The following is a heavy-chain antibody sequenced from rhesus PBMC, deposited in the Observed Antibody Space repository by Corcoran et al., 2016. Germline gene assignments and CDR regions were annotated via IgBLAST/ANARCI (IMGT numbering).Heavy chain of an antibody. D-gene: IGHD4-29*01. CDR2: ISKSGTLT. Sequence: EVQLVESGGGLAKPGGSLRLSCAASGFILSDYYMDWVRQAPGKGLEWVARISKSGTLTWYADAVKDRFTIYREISSNTLYLQMTILRVEDAAVYYCARDGCSSFVCSSWYFDIWGPGTPITISS. CDR1: GFILSDYY. V-gene: IGHV3-178*01. CDR3: ARDGCSSFVCSSWYFDI. J-gene: IGHJ2*01.